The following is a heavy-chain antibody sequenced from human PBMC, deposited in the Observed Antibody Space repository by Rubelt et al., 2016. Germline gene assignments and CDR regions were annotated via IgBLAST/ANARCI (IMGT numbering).Heavy chain of an antibody. D-gene: IGHD1-1*01. V-gene: IGHV1-24*01. CDR3: ATGENWNHKENYYYYGMDV. CDR2: DPEDGET. J-gene: IGHJ6*02. Sequence: DPEDGETIYAQKFQGRVTMTEDTSTDTAYMELSSLRSEDTAVYYCATGENWNHKENYYYYGMDVWGQGTTVTVSS.